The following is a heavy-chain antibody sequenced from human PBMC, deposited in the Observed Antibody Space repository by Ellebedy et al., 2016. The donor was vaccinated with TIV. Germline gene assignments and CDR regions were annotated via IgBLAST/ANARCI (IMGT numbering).Heavy chain of an antibody. CDR3: ARQRGLVRGVINRFDP. Sequence: MPSETLSLTCAVYGGSFSGYYWSWIRQPPGKGLEWIGEINHSGSTNYNPSLKSRVTVSVDTSKNQFSLKLSSVTAADTAVYYCARQRGLVRGVINRFDPWGQGTLVTVSS. J-gene: IGHJ5*02. CDR1: GGSFSGYY. D-gene: IGHD3-10*01. V-gene: IGHV4-34*01. CDR2: INHSGST.